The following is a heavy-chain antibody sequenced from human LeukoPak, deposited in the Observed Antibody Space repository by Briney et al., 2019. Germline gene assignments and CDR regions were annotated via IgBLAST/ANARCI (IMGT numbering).Heavy chain of an antibody. V-gene: IGHV3-30*04. CDR2: ISYDGSNK. J-gene: IGHJ6*02. CDR1: GFTFSSYA. D-gene: IGHD2/OR15-2a*01. Sequence: GGSLRLSCAASGFTFSSYAMHWVRQAPGKGLEWVAVISYDGSNKYCADSVKGRFTISRDKSKNTLYLQMNSLRVEDTAVYYCVRSMGYYYGMDVWGQGTTVTVSS. CDR3: VRSMGYYYGMDV.